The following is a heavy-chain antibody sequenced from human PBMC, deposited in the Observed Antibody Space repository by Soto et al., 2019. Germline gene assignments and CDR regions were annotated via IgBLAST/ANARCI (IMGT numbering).Heavy chain of an antibody. D-gene: IGHD6-13*01. CDR2: TYYRSKWYN. CDR1: GDSVSSNSAA. J-gene: IGHJ6*02. V-gene: IGHV6-1*01. CDR3: AREVGIAAAGSGYPIYYYYGMDV. Sequence: PSQTLSLTCAISGDSVSSNSAAWNWIRQSPSRGLEWLGRTYYRSKWYNDYAVSVKSRITINPDTSKNQFSLQLNSVTPEDTAVYYCAREVGIAAAGSGYPIYYYYGMDVWGQGTTVTVSS.